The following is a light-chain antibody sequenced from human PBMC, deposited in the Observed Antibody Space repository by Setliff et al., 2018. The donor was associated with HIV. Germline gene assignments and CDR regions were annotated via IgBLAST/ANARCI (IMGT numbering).Light chain of an antibody. V-gene: IGLV2-23*02. Sequence: QSVLTQPASVSGSPGQSITISCTGTSSDVGGYNLVSWYQQHPGKAPKLLIFEVSKRPSGVSDRFAGSKSGNTASLTISGLQTEDGADYHCSSFASGITWLFGGGTKGTVL. J-gene: IGLJ2*01. CDR1: SSDVGGYNL. CDR3: SSFASGITWL. CDR2: EVS.